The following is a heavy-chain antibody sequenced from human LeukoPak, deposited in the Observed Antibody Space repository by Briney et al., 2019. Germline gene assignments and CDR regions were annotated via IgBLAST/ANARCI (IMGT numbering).Heavy chain of an antibody. J-gene: IGHJ4*02. Sequence: PSETLSLTCAVFGESFCGRHWSWIRQSPGKGLEWLGEASHAGITNYNPSLKSRVSISVDTSKDQFSLALTSVTAADTAVYYCARGRANWDYDFDYWGQGTPVTVS. D-gene: IGHD1-7*01. CDR3: ARGRANWDYDFDY. CDR1: GESFCGRH. CDR2: ASHAGIT. V-gene: IGHV4-34*01.